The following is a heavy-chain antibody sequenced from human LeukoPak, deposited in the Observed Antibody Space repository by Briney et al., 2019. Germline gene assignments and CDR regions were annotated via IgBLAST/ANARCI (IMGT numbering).Heavy chain of an antibody. CDR1: GGTFSSYA. V-gene: IGHV1-69*01. Sequence: SVKVSCKASGGTFSSYAVNWVRQAPGQGLEWMRGITPIFGTANFAQKFQGRVSITADESTSTAFMELSSLRSEDTAVYYCAREWGLESSGYYYAYWGQGTLVTVSS. D-gene: IGHD3-22*01. J-gene: IGHJ4*02. CDR2: ITPIFGTA. CDR3: AREWGLESSGYYYAY.